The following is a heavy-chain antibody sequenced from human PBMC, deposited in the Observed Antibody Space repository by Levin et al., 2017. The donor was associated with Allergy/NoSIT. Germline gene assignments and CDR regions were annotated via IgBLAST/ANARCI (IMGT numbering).Heavy chain of an antibody. V-gene: IGHV1-69*13. CDR2: IIPIFGTA. Sequence: SVKVSCKASGGTFSSYAISWVRQAPGQGLEWMGGIIPIFGTANYAQKFQGRVTITADESTSTAYMELSSLRSEDTDVYYCARGEDIVVVVAATSYYYYGMDVWGQGTTVTVSS. CDR1: GGTFSSYA. D-gene: IGHD2-15*01. J-gene: IGHJ6*02. CDR3: ARGEDIVVVVAATSYYYYGMDV.